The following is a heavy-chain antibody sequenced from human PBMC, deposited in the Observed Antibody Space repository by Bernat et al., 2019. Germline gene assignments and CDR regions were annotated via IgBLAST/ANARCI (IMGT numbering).Heavy chain of an antibody. CDR3: AKGPYSSGWLSHWFDP. J-gene: IGHJ5*02. Sequence: EVQLVESGGGLVQPGRSLRLSCAASGFTFDDYAMHWVRQAPGKGLEWVSGSSGNSGSIGYADSVKGRFTISRDNAKNSLYLQMNSLRAEDTALYYCAKGPYSSGWLSHWFDPWGQGTLVTVSS. V-gene: IGHV3-9*01. CDR1: GFTFDDYA. D-gene: IGHD6-19*01. CDR2: SSGNSGSI.